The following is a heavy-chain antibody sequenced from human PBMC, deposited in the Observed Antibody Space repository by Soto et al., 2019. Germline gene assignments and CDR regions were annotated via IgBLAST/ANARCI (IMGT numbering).Heavy chain of an antibody. CDR1: GFTFSHAW. CDR2: FKSRGDGGIT. V-gene: IGHV3-15*07. J-gene: IGHJ4*02. CDR3: TSDSRGVTTNYGFDY. D-gene: IGHD4-17*01. Sequence: EVQLVESGGGLVNPGGSLRLSCAASGFTFSHAWMNWVRQAPGRGLEWVARFKSRGDGGITDYAAPVKGRFTISRDVSETTLCLQMDSLRLEDAAVDFCTSDSRGVTTNYGFDYWGQGILVTVSS.